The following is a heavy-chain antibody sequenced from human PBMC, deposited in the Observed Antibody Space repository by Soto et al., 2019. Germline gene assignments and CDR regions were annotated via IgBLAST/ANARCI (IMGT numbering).Heavy chain of an antibody. V-gene: IGHV1-69*13. Sequence: ASVKVSCKASGGTFSSYAISWVRQAPGQGLEWMGGIIPIFGTANYAQKFQGRVTITADESTSTAYMELSSLRSEDTAVYYCARVAKRFGEFDYWGQGTLVTVSS. CDR1: GGTFSSYA. D-gene: IGHD3-10*01. CDR3: ARVAKRFGEFDY. CDR2: IIPIFGTA. J-gene: IGHJ4*02.